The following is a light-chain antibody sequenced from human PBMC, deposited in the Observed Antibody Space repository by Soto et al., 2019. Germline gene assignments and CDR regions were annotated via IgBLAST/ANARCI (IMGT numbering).Light chain of an antibody. CDR3: LQGYNTFWT. Sequence: DIQMTQSPSSLSASVGDSVTVTCRASQPIGTSLHWYQQRAGKAPKVLISSASRLQSGVSSRFSGSGSGTHITLTISSLRPEDSATYYCLQGYNTFWTFGQGTKVEIK. CDR2: SAS. CDR1: QPIGTS. V-gene: IGKV1-39*01. J-gene: IGKJ1*01.